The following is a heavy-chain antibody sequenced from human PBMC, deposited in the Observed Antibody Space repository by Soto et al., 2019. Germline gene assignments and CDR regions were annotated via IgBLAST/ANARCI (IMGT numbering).Heavy chain of an antibody. Sequence: QVQLQQWGAGLLKPSETLSLTCAVYGGSFSGYYWSWIRQPPGKGLEWIGEINHSGSTNYNPSLKSPVTIXVXTXQNQFSLKLSSVTAADTAVYYCAREKPYSSSWYHDYWGQGTLVTVSS. V-gene: IGHV4-34*01. J-gene: IGHJ4*02. CDR2: INHSGST. CDR1: GGSFSGYY. CDR3: AREKPYSSSWYHDY. D-gene: IGHD6-13*01.